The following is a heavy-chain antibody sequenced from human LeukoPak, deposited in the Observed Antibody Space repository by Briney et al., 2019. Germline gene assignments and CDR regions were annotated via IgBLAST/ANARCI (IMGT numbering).Heavy chain of an antibody. J-gene: IGHJ6*02. CDR3: AKDRSYGLDV. Sequence: PGGSLRLSCAASGFAFSTYAMSWVRQAPGKGLEWVSALSGSGSSTHYADSVKGRFTISRDNSRNTLYLQMSSLRADDTALYFCAKDRSYGLDVWGQGTTVTVPS. V-gene: IGHV3-23*01. CDR1: GFAFSTYA. CDR2: LSGSGSST.